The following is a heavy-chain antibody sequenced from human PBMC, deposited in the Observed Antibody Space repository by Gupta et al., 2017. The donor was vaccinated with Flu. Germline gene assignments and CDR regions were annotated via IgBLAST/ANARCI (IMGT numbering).Heavy chain of an antibody. CDR2: ISGSGGST. J-gene: IGHJ4*02. V-gene: IGHV3-23*01. CDR1: GFTFSSYA. CDR3: AKGTDIVATDSSGWSRFDY. Sequence: EVQLLESGGGLVQPGGSLRLSCAASGFTFSSYAMSWVRQAPGKGLEWVSAISGSGGSTYYADSVKGRFTISRDNSKNTLYLQMNSLRAEDTAVYYCAKGTDIVATDSSGWSRFDYWGQGTLVTVSS. D-gene: IGHD5-12*01.